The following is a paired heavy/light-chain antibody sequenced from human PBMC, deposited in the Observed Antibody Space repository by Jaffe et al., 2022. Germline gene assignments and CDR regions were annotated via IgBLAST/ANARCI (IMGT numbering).Light chain of an antibody. V-gene: IGLV4-69*01. CDR2: LSGDGSH. Sequence: QPVLTQSPSVSASLGASVKLTCSLSSGYSRYAIAWHQQQPEKGPRYLMRLSGDGSHSKGDGIPDRFSGSRSGAECSLTISSLQSEDEADYYCQTWSTGIQVFGGGTKLTVL. J-gene: IGLJ3*02. CDR1: SGYSRYA. CDR3: QTWSTGIQV.
Heavy chain of an antibody. CDR1: GFSLSNARVG. V-gene: IGHV2-26*01. J-gene: IGHJ4*02. D-gene: IGHD6-19*01. CDR2: IFANDEK. Sequence: QVTLKESGPVLVKPTETLTLTCTVSGFSLSNARVGVSWIRQPPGKALEWLAHIFANDEKSYNTSLKSRLTISKDTSKSQVVLTMTNMDPVDTATYFCARITPYTSASSGPCDYWGQGTLVTVSS. CDR3: ARITPYTSASSGPCDY.